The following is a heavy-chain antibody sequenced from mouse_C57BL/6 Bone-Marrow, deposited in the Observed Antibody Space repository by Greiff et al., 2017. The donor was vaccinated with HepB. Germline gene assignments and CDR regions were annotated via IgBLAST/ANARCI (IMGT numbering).Heavy chain of an antibody. V-gene: IGHV1-53*01. CDR1: GYTFTSYW. J-gene: IGHJ1*03. Sequence: QVQLQQPGTELVKPGASVKLSCKASGYTFTSYWMHWVKQRPGQGLEWIGNINPSNGGTNYNEKFKSKATLTVDKSSSTAYMQLSSLTSEDSAVYYCARAGVYYGSSYGYFDVWGTGTTVTVSS. D-gene: IGHD1-1*01. CDR2: INPSNGGT. CDR3: ARAGVYYGSSYGYFDV.